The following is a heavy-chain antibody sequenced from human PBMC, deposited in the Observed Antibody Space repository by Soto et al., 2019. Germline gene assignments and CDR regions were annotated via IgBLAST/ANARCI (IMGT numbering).Heavy chain of an antibody. V-gene: IGHV3-23*01. Sequence: EVQLLESGGGLVQPGGCLRLCCTASGFTFSKYAMSWVRQAPGKGLEWVSSVSGSGDNTYYPDSVKGRFTISRDNSKNTLYLQMNSLRAEDTAVYYCADGGEWSFNLDYWGQGTLVTVSS. CDR1: GFTFSKYA. CDR2: VSGSGDNT. J-gene: IGHJ4*02. D-gene: IGHD3-3*01. CDR3: ADGGEWSFNLDY.